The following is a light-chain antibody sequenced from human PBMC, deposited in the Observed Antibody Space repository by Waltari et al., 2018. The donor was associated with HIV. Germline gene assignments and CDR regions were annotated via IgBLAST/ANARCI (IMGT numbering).Light chain of an antibody. J-gene: IGKJ1*01. V-gene: IGKV3-20*01. CDR2: DAS. CDR3: QQYGSSLWT. CDR1: QSVSSSY. Sequence: ELVLTQSPGTLSLSPGYRATLSCRASQSVSSSYLAWYQQQPGQVPRLLIYDASSRATGIPDRFSGSGSGTNFTLTISRLEPEDFGVYYCQQYGSSLWTFGQGTKVEIK.